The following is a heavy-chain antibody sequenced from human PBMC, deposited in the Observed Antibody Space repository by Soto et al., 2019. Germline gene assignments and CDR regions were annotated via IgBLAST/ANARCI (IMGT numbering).Heavy chain of an antibody. Sequence: PGGSLRLSCAASGFTFSSYWMSWVRQAPGKGLEWVANIKQDGSEKYYVDSVKGRFTISRDNAKNSLYLQMNSLRAEDTAVYYCARDTTSYSGYDYFDYWGQGTLVTV. D-gene: IGHD5-12*01. CDR1: GFTFSSYW. CDR2: IKQDGSEK. CDR3: ARDTTSYSGYDYFDY. V-gene: IGHV3-7*05. J-gene: IGHJ4*02.